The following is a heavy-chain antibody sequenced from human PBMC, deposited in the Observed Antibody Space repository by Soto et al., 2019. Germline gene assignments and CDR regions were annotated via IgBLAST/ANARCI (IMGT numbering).Heavy chain of an antibody. CDR2: IIPIFGTA. CDR3: ATDWAGIVGENDDFDI. D-gene: IGHD1-26*01. Sequence: ASVKVSCKASGGTFSSYAISRVRQAPGQGLEWMGGIIPIFGTANYAQKFQGRVTITADKSTSTAYMELSSLRSEDTAVYYCATDWAGIVGENDDFDIWGQGTMVTVSS. CDR1: GGTFSSYA. V-gene: IGHV1-69*06. J-gene: IGHJ3*02.